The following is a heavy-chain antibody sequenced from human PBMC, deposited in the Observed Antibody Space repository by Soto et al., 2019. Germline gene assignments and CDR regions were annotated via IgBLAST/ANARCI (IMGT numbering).Heavy chain of an antibody. CDR2: FHSSGAT. V-gene: IGHV4-30-4*01. Sequence: PSETLSLTCTVSGGSISSADYYWSWIRQPPGKGLEWIGYFHSSGATYKDPSLKSRVTISVDTSKSQISLKLDSVTAADTAVYYCASIWFGDFDYWGHGTLVT. D-gene: IGHD3-10*01. CDR3: ASIWFGDFDY. CDR1: GGSISSADYY. J-gene: IGHJ4*01.